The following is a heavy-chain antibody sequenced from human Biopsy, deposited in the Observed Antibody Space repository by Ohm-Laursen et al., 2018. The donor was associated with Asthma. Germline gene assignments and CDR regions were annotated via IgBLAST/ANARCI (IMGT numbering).Heavy chain of an antibody. D-gene: IGHD3-16*01. V-gene: IGHV3-9*01. Sequence: SLRLSCAPSGFRFDDYAMYWVRQAPGKSLEWVEGISWNRGYIGYAVSVKGRFIVSRDNVKNSLYLQMNSLRAEETALYYCAKDMGAGGNDPDSFIGYYGMDVRGQGTTVTVSS. CDR2: ISWNRGYI. CDR3: AKDMGAGGNDPDSFIGYYGMDV. CDR1: GFRFDDYA. J-gene: IGHJ6*02.